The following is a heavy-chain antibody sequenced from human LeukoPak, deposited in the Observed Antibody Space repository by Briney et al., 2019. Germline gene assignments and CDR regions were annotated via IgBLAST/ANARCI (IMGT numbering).Heavy chain of an antibody. CDR2: IYYTGNT. CDR3: ARVEAATRKYRFDS. J-gene: IGHJ5*01. V-gene: IGHV4-31*03. CDR1: GASLSSGGCY. Sequence: PSETLSLTCTVSGASLSSGGCYWSWIRQHPAKGLEWIGYIYYTGNTYYNPSLQSRLTISLDTSNKQFSLELTSVTAADTAVYYCARVEAATRKYRFDSWGQGTLVTVSS. D-gene: IGHD2-15*01.